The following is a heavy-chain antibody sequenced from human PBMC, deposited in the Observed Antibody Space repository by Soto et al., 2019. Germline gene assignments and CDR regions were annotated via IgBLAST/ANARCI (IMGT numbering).Heavy chain of an antibody. J-gene: IGHJ4*02. V-gene: IGHV3-23*01. Sequence: PGGSLRLSCAASGFTFTNYAMNWVRQAPGKGLEWVSTITGGGGRTNYADSVKGRFTISRDNSKNTLYLQMNSLRAEDTAVYYCAKQPAFIRPFYYWGQGA. CDR2: ITGGGGRT. CDR3: AKQPAFIRPFYY. CDR1: GFTFTNYA. D-gene: IGHD2-2*01.